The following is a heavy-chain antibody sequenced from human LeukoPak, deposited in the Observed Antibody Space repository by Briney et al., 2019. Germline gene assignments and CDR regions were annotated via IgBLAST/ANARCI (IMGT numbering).Heavy chain of an antibody. D-gene: IGHD4-17*01. CDR3: ARSGLARVTTYCAFDI. Sequence: GGSLRLSCAASGFTFSSYSMNWVRQAPGKGLEWVSSISSSSSYIYYADSVKGRFTISRDNAKNSLYLQMNSLRAEDTAVYYCARSGLARVTTYCAFDIWGQGTMVTVSS. CDR2: ISSSSSYI. J-gene: IGHJ3*02. V-gene: IGHV3-21*01. CDR1: GFTFSSYS.